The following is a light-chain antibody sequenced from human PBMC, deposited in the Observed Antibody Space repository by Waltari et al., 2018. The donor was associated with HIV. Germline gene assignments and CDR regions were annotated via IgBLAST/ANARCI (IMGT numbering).Light chain of an antibody. CDR2: EVS. CDR3: SSYTSSSTRV. Sequence: QSALTQPASVSGSPGQSITISCTGTSSDVGGYNYVSWYQPHPGKPPKLMIYEVSNRPSGGSNRVSGSKSGNTASLTISGLQAEDEADYYCSSYTSSSTRVFGTGTKVTVL. CDR1: SSDVGGYNY. V-gene: IGLV2-14*01. J-gene: IGLJ1*01.